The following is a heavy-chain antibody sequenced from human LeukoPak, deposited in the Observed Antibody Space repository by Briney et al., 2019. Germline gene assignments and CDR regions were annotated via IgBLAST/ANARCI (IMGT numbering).Heavy chain of an antibody. CDR2: IWHSEST. V-gene: IGHV4-4*02. CDR3: AFRNGRALS. J-gene: IGHJ5*02. D-gene: IGHD2-8*01. Sequence: PSGNLSLTCAVSGDSINSPNWWTWVRQTPEKGLEWIGEIWHSESTNYNPSLKSRVPISIDKSANQFSLRLTSVTAADTAIYYCAFRNGRALSWGQGALVTVSS. CDR1: GDSINSPNW.